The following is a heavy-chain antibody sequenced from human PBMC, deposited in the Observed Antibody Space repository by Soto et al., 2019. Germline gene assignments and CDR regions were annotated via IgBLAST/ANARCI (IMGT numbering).Heavy chain of an antibody. Sequence: SVKVSCKASGGTFSSYAISWVRQAPGQGLEWMGGIIPIFGTANYAQKFQGIVTITADESTSTAYMELSSLRSEDTAVYYCARSSGGYNSNYYYYGMDVWGQGTTVTVSS. CDR3: ARSSGGYNSNYYYYGMDV. J-gene: IGHJ6*02. V-gene: IGHV1-69*13. CDR1: GGTFSSYA. D-gene: IGHD5-12*01. CDR2: IIPIFGTA.